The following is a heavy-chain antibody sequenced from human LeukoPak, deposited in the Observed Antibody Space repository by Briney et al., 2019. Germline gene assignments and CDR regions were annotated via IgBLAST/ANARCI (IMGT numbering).Heavy chain of an antibody. V-gene: IGHV4-34*01. J-gene: IGHJ4*02. Sequence: SETLSLTCAVYGGSFSGYYWSWIRQPPGKGLEWIGEINHSGSTNYNPSLKSRVTISVDTSKNQFSLKLSSVTAADTAVYYCARATGLLFDYWGQGTLVTVSS. CDR2: INHSGST. CDR3: ARATGLLFDY. D-gene: IGHD2/OR15-2a*01. CDR1: GGSFSGYY.